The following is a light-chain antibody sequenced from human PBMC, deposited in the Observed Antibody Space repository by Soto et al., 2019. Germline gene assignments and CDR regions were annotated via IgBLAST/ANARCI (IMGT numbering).Light chain of an antibody. J-gene: IGKJ2*01. V-gene: IGKV1-39*01. CDR2: TAS. CDR1: QSISSY. Sequence: DIQMPQSPSSLSASLGDRVTITCRASQSISSYLNWFQQKPGKVPKLLIYTASSLQSGVPSRFSGSGSGTDFTLTITSLQPEDFATYYCQQSYSTPCTFGQGTKLEIK. CDR3: QQSYSTPCT.